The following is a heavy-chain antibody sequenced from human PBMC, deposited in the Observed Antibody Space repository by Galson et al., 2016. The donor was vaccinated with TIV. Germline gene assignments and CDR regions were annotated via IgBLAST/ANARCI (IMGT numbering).Heavy chain of an antibody. Sequence: QSGAEVKKPGESLKISCKGSGYSFTSEWIGWVRQMPGKGLEWMGFIYPGDSDTRYSPSFEGQVRISADKSISTAYLQWTSLKASDSANYYCASPLLQGSHDAFEIWGQGTMVTVSS. CDR3: ASPLLQGSHDAFEI. CDR1: GYSFTSEW. CDR2: IYPGDSDT. J-gene: IGHJ3*02. V-gene: IGHV5-51*03. D-gene: IGHD5-24*01.